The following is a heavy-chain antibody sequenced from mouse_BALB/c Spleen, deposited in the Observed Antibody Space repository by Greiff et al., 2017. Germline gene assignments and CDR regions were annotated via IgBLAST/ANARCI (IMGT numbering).Heavy chain of an antibody. V-gene: IGHV1S81*02. CDR3: ARSGYGSSYWYFDV. J-gene: IGHJ1*01. D-gene: IGHD1-1*01. Sequence: QVQLQQPGAELVKPGASVKLSCKASGYTFTSYWMHWVKQRPGQGLEWIGEINPSNGRTNYTEKFKSKATLTVDKSSSTAYMQLSSLTSEDSAVYYCARSGYGSSYWYFDVWGAGTTVTVSS. CDR2: INPSNGRT. CDR1: GYTFTSYW.